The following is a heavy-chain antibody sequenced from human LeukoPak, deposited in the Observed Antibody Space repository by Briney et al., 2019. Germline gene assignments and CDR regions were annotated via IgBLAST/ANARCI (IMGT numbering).Heavy chain of an antibody. J-gene: IGHJ4*02. Sequence: GGSLRLPCAASGFAFSDFWMSWVRQAPGKGLEWVANIRHDGNAKNYVPSVRGRFTISRDNAKNSLYLQMNSLTVEDTAVYYCATSHDSAGNDWGQGTLVIVSS. CDR3: ATSHDSAGND. V-gene: IGHV3-7*01. CDR2: IRHDGNAK. CDR1: GFAFSDFW. D-gene: IGHD2-15*01.